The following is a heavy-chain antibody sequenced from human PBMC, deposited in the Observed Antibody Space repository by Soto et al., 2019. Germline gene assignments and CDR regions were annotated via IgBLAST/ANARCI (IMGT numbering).Heavy chain of an antibody. CDR2: IWYDGSNK. J-gene: IGHJ6*02. CDR1: GFTFSSYG. Sequence: GGSLRLSCAASGFTFSSYGMHWVRQAPGKGLEWVAVIWYDGSNKYYADSVKGRFTISRDTSKKKLYLQMNSLRAEHTAVYYCARDPSIAAAGGPLKWELNPLYNMDVWGQGTTVTVSS. CDR3: ARDPSIAAAGGPLKWELNPLYNMDV. D-gene: IGHD6-13*01. V-gene: IGHV3-33*01.